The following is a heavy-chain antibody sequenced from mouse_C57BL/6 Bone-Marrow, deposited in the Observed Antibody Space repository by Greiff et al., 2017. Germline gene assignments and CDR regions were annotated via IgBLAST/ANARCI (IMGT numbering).Heavy chain of an antibody. Sequence: QVTLKVSGAELARPGASVKLSCKASGYTFTSYGISWVKQRTGQGLEWIGEIYPRSGNTYYNEKFKGKATLTADKSSSTAYMELRSLTSEDSAVYFCARFWDRFDYWGQGTTLTVSS. D-gene: IGHD3-3*01. J-gene: IGHJ2*01. CDR3: ARFWDRFDY. CDR1: GYTFTSYG. CDR2: IYPRSGNT. V-gene: IGHV1-81*01.